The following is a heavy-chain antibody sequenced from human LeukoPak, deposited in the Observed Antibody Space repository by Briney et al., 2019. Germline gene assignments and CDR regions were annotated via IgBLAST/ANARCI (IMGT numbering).Heavy chain of an antibody. D-gene: IGHD3-10*01. CDR3: AILGLLLWFGESNPNWFDP. CDR2: INAGNGNT. CDR1: GYTFTSYA. Sequence: ASVKVSCKASGYTFTSYAMHWVRQAPGQRLEWMGWINAGNGNTKYSQKFQGRVTITRDTSASTAYMELSSLRSEDTAVYYCAILGLLLWFGESNPNWFDPWGQGTLVTVSS. J-gene: IGHJ5*02. V-gene: IGHV1-3*01.